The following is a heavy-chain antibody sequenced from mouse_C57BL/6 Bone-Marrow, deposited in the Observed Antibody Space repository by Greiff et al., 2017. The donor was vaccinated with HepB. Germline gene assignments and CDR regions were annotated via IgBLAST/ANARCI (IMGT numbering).Heavy chain of an antibody. CDR2: ISSGGSYT. J-gene: IGHJ1*03. CDR3: ASDGSSYKYVDV. CDR1: GFTFSSYG. V-gene: IGHV5-6*01. Sequence: EVQLVESGGDLVKPGGSLKLSCAASGFTFSSYGMSWVRQTPDKRLEWVATISSGGSYTYYPDSVKGRFTISRDNAKNTLYLQMSSLKSEDTAMYYCASDGSSYKYVDVWGTGTTVTVSS. D-gene: IGHD1-1*01.